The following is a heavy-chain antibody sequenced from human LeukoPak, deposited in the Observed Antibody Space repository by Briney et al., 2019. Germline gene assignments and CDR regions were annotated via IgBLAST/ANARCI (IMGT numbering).Heavy chain of an antibody. V-gene: IGHV1-18*01. CDR3: ARASKAYCGGDCYSRY. Sequence: ASVKVSCKASGYTFTSYGISWVRQAPGQGLEWMGWISAYNGNTNYAQKLQGRVTMTTDTSTSTAYMELRSLRSDDTAVYYCARASKAYCGGDCYSRYWGQGTLVTVSS. D-gene: IGHD2-21*02. CDR2: ISAYNGNT. CDR1: GYTFTSYG. J-gene: IGHJ4*02.